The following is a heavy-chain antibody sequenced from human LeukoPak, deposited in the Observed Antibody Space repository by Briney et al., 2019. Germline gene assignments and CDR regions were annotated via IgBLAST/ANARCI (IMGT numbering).Heavy chain of an antibody. CDR3: EARSAVDAFDI. Sequence: ASVKVSCKASGYTFTGYYMHWVRQAPGQGLEGMGWINPYSGGTNYAQKFQGRVTMTRDTSISTAYMELSRLRSDDTAVYYCEARSAVDAFDIWGQGTMVTVSS. CDR2: INPYSGGT. V-gene: IGHV1-2*02. J-gene: IGHJ3*02. CDR1: GYTFTGYY.